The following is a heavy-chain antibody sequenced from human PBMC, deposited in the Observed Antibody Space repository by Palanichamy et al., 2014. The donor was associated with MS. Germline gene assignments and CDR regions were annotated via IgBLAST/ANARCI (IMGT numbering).Heavy chain of an antibody. CDR3: VTSPVTTTRPY. D-gene: IGHD4-17*01. Sequence: EVQLVESGGGLVKPGGSLRLSCAASGFTFNNAWMNWVRQAPGKGLEWVGRIKTKTDSGTTDYAAPVKGRFAISRDDSINTLYLQMNSLKTEDTAVYYCVTSPVTTTRPYWGQGTLVTVSS. J-gene: IGHJ4*02. V-gene: IGHV3-15*07. CDR2: IKTKTDSGTT. CDR1: GFTFNNAW.